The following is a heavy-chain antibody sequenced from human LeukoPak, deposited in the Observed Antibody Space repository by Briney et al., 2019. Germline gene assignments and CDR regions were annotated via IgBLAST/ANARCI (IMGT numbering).Heavy chain of an antibody. CDR3: VQFELDY. CDR1: GYTFTGYY. CDR2: INPNTGGT. Sequence: ASVKVSCKAYGYTFTGYYMHCVRQGPGQGLEWMGWINPNTGGTNYAQKFQGRVTMTRDTSISTAYMDLSRLRSDDTAVYYCVQFELDYWGQGTLVTVSS. J-gene: IGHJ4*02. V-gene: IGHV1-2*02. D-gene: IGHD1-7*01.